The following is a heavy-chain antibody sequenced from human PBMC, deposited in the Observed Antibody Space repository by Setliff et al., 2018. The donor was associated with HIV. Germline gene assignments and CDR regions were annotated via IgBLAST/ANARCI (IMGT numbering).Heavy chain of an antibody. D-gene: IGHD3-10*01. CDR3: ARDSEAGV. CDR1: GYTFNNYG. V-gene: IGHV1-18*01. J-gene: IGHJ4*02. CDR2: ISTYNGNT. Sequence: ASVKVSCKASGYTFNNYGISWVRQAPGQGLERMRWISTYNGNTNYAQKFQGRVTLTADTSTNTAYMELRGLKSDDTAMYYCARDSEAGVWGQGTLVTVSS.